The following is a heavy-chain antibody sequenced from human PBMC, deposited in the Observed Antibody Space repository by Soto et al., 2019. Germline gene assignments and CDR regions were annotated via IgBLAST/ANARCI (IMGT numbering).Heavy chain of an antibody. CDR1: GYTFTRYG. V-gene: IGHV1-18*01. CDR2: ISAYNGNT. CDR3: ARMAVAGTGGGDWYFDL. J-gene: IGHJ2*01. Sequence: ASVKGSCKASGYTFTRYGISWVRQAPGQGLEWMGWISAYNGNTNYAQKLQGRVTMTTDTSTSTAYMELGGLRSDDTAVYYCARMAVAGTGGGDWYFDLWGRGTLVTVSS. D-gene: IGHD6-19*01.